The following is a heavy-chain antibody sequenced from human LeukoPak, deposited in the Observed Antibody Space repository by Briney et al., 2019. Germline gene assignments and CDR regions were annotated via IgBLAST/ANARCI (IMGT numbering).Heavy chain of an antibody. CDR1: GDSISSSNW. Sequence: TETLSLTCGVSGDSISSSNWWTWVRQPPGKGLEWIGEIYHSGSTTYTPSLKSRVTISVDKSKNQFSLILRSVTAAHTAVYYCARHVAYSSSSYFDYWGQGSLVTVSS. CDR2: IYHSGST. V-gene: IGHV4-4*02. J-gene: IGHJ4*02. CDR3: ARHVAYSSSSYFDY. D-gene: IGHD6-6*01.